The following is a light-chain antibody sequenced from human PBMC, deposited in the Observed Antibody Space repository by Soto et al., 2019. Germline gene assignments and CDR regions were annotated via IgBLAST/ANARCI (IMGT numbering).Light chain of an antibody. CDR1: QSVGTSL. CDR2: STS. J-gene: IGKJ1*01. V-gene: IGKV3-20*01. Sequence: EIVLTQSPGTLSLSPGERVTLSCRASQSVGTSLLAWYQQKPGQSPRLLIYSTSSRATGIPDRFSGSGSETDFALTISRLEPEDSAVYYCQQYASSPWTFGQGTKVEIK. CDR3: QQYASSPWT.